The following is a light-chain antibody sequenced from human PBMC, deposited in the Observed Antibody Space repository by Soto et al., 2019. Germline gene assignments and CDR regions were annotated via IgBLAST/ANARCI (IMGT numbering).Light chain of an antibody. V-gene: IGKV1-39*01. Sequence: DIQMTQSPSSLCGSXGGRLPIPSXSSQSISSYLNWYQRKPGKAPKLLIYAASSLQSGVPSRFSGSGSGTDFTLTISSLQPEDFATYYCQQSYSTPQTFGQGTKVDIK. CDR1: QSISSY. CDR2: AAS. CDR3: QQSYSTPQT. J-gene: IGKJ1*01.